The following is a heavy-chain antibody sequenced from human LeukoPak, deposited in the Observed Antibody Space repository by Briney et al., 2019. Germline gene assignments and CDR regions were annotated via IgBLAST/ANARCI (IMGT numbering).Heavy chain of an antibody. Sequence: GGSLRLSCAASGFNFTNYAMNWVRQAPGRGLEWVSLISSSGGSTYYAGSVKGRFTISRDNSKSTLYMQMNSLRAEDTTIYYCAKDGPTAIPSWFDPWGQGTLVTVSS. V-gene: IGHV3-23*01. CDR3: AKDGPTAIPSWFDP. CDR1: GFNFTNYA. J-gene: IGHJ5*02. CDR2: ISSSGGST. D-gene: IGHD2-21*02.